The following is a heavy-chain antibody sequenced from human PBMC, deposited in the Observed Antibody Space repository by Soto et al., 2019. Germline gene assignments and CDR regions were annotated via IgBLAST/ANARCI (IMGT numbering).Heavy chain of an antibody. J-gene: IGHJ3*01. V-gene: IGHV4-59*08. CDR1: GASISSYY. CDR3: GRLTLREYNILTGYVPDAFDF. D-gene: IGHD3-9*01. CDR2: IYYSGST. Sequence: PSETLSLTCTVSGASISSYYWSWIRQSPGKGLEWIGYIYYSGSTNYNPSLKSRVTISVDTSKNQFSLKLSSVTAADTAVYYCGRLTLREYNILTGYVPDAFDFWGQGTMVTVSS.